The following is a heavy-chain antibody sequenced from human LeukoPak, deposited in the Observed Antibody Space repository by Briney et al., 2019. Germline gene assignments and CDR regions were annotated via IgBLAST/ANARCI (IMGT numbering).Heavy chain of an antibody. D-gene: IGHD6-13*01. CDR2: ISSSSGYI. V-gene: IGHV3-21*01. CDR1: GFTFSSYS. CDR3: ARGVDSSSWYGWNWFDP. Sequence: KPGGSLRLSCVASGFTFSSYSMNWVRQAPGKGLEWVSSISSSSGYIYYADSVKGRFTISRDNAKNSLYLQMNSLRAEDAAVYYCARGVDSSSWYGWNWFDPWGQGTLVTVSS. J-gene: IGHJ5*02.